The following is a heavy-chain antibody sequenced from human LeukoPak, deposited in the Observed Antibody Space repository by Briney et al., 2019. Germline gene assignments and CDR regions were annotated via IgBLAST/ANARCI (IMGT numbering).Heavy chain of an antibody. CDR2: ISYDGSNK. CDR3: ARNNGDYGMDV. J-gene: IGHJ6*02. CDR1: GFTFSSYA. D-gene: IGHD4-17*01. V-gene: IGHV3-30-3*01. Sequence: GSLRLSCAASGFTFSSYAMHWVRQAPGEGLEWVAVISYDGSNKYYADSVKGRFTISRDNSKNTLYLQMNSLRAEDTAVYYCARNNGDYGMDVWGQGTTVTVSS.